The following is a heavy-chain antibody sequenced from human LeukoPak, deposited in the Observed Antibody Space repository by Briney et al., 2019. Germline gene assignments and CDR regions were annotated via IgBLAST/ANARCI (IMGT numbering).Heavy chain of an antibody. Sequence: GASVKVSCKASGGTFSSYAISWVRQAPGQGLEWMGGIIPVFGTANYAQKFQGRVTITADESTSTAYMELSSLRSEDTAVYYCATGILTGYYGYWGQGTLVTVSS. V-gene: IGHV1-69*13. CDR3: ATGILTGYYGY. CDR1: GGTFSSYA. D-gene: IGHD3-9*01. J-gene: IGHJ4*02. CDR2: IIPVFGTA.